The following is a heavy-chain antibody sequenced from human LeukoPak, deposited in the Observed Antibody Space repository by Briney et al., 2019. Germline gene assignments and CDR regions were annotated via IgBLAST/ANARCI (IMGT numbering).Heavy chain of an antibody. Sequence: SETLSLTCTAPGGSISSSSYYWGWIRQPPGKGLEWIGSIYYSGSTYYNPSLKSRVTISVDTSKNQFSLKLSSVTAADTAVYYCARDRRNWNYGWFDPWGQGTLVTVSS. CDR3: ARDRRNWNYGWFDP. V-gene: IGHV4-39*07. J-gene: IGHJ5*02. CDR1: GGSISSSSYY. CDR2: IYYSGST. D-gene: IGHD1-7*01.